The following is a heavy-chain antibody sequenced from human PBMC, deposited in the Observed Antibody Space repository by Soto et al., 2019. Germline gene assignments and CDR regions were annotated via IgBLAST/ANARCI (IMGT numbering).Heavy chain of an antibody. J-gene: IGHJ4*02. Sequence: GGSLRLSCAASGFTFSSYWMSWVRQAPGKGLEWVANIKQDGSEKYYVDSVKGRFTISRDNAKNSLYLQMNSLRAEDTAVYYCAARAYYYGSASYYTAGAADYWGQGTLVTV. CDR2: IKQDGSEK. CDR1: GFTFSSYW. D-gene: IGHD3-10*01. V-gene: IGHV3-7*03. CDR3: AARAYYYGSASYYTAGAADY.